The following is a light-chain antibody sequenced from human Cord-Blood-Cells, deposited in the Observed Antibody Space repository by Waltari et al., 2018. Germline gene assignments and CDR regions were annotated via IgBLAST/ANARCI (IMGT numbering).Light chain of an antibody. Sequence: QSALTQPRSVSGSPGQSVTISCTGTSSDVGGYNYVSWYQQHPGKAPKLMIYDVSKRLSGVPDLFSGSKSGNTASLTISGLQAEDEADYYCCSYAGSYTFVFGGGTKLTVL. J-gene: IGLJ2*01. CDR1: SSDVGGYNY. V-gene: IGLV2-11*01. CDR3: CSYAGSYTFV. CDR2: DVS.